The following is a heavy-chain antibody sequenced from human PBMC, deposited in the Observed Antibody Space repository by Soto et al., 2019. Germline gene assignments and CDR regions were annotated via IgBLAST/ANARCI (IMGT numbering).Heavy chain of an antibody. J-gene: IGHJ5*02. CDR2: IIPILGIA. CDR1: GGTFSSYT. CDR3: ARGDYGGNSP. V-gene: IGHV1-69*02. Sequence: QVQLVQSGAEVKKPGSSVKVSCKASGGTFSSYTISWVRQAPGQGLEWMGRIIPILGIANYAQKFQGRVXIXXDKSTSTAYMELSSLRSEDTAVYYCARGDYGGNSPWGQGTLVTVSS. D-gene: IGHD4-17*01.